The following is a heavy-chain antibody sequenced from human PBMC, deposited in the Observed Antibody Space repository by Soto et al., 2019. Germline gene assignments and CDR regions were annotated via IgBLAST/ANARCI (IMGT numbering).Heavy chain of an antibody. CDR1: GDSISSGGYY. J-gene: IGHJ5*02. V-gene: IGHV4-30-2*01. D-gene: IGHD3-16*01. CDR2: IYHNGGT. CDR3: ARGGAPYNWFDP. Sequence: SETLSLTCAVSGDSISSGGYYWSWIRQPPGKGLEWIGYIYHNGGTYYNPSLKSRVTISVERSKNQFSLKLSSVTAADTAVYYCARGGAPYNWFDPWGQGTLVTVSS.